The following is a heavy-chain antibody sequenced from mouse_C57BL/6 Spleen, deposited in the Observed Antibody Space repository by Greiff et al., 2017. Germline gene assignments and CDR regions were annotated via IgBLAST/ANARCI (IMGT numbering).Heavy chain of an antibody. V-gene: IGHV5-17*01. CDR3: ARDFRDYYGSSYDYFDY. J-gene: IGHJ2*01. D-gene: IGHD1-1*01. CDR1: GFTFSDYG. CDR2: ISSGSSTI. Sequence: EVKLMESGGGLVKPGGSLKLSCAASGFTFSDYGMHWVRQAPEKGLEWVAYISSGSSTIYYADTVKGRFTISRDNAKNTLFLQMTSLRSEDTAMYYCARDFRDYYGSSYDYFDYWGQGTTLTVSS.